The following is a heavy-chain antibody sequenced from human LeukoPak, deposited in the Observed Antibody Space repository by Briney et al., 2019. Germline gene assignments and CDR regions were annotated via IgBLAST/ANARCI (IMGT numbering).Heavy chain of an antibody. J-gene: IGHJ4*02. V-gene: IGHV4-4*02. CDR1: GVSISTSEW. CDR3: GKTDIYFNPIDY. D-gene: IGHD3-9*01. Sequence: PSGTLSLTCAVSGVSISTSEWWIWVRQPPGQGLEWTGEIHRDGRTRYNPSLTSRVTMSMDYSKNQFSLNVRIVTAADTAIYYCGKTDIYFNPIDYWGPGSLVTVSS. CDR2: IHRDGRT.